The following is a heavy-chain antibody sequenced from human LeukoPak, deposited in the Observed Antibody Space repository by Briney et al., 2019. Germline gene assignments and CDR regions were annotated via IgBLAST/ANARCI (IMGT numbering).Heavy chain of an antibody. CDR2: IYTSGYT. CDR3: ARGPITMVRGVKFDY. Sequence: SETLSLTCTVSGGSISGYYWSWIRQPAGKGLEWIGRIYTSGYTNSNPSLKSRVTMSVDTSKNQFSLKLSSVTAADTAVYYCARGPITMVRGVKFDYWGQGTLVTVSS. J-gene: IGHJ4*02. V-gene: IGHV4-4*07. D-gene: IGHD3-10*01. CDR1: GGSISGYY.